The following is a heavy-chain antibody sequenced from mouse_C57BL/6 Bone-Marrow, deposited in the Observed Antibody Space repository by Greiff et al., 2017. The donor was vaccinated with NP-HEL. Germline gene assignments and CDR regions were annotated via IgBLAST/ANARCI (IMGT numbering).Heavy chain of an antibody. CDR1: GYTFTSYW. J-gene: IGHJ1*03. Sequence: VQLQESGPELVRPGASVKISCKASGYTFTSYWMQWVRQRPGQGLEWIGEIFPGCGSTYYNEKFKGKATLTVDTSSSTAYMQLSSLTSEDSAVYFCARLPAFGVWGTRTTVTVS. CDR2: IFPGCGST. V-gene: IGHV1-56*01. CDR3: ARLPAFGV.